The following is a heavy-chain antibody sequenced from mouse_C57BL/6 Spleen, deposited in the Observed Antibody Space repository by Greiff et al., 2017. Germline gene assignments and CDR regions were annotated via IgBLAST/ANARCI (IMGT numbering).Heavy chain of an antibody. J-gene: IGHJ2*01. CDR1: GFTFSDYG. V-gene: IGHV5-17*01. CDR2: ISSGGSTI. Sequence: EVKLMESGGGLVKPGGSLKLSCAASGFTFSDYGMHWVRQAPEKGLEWVAYISSGGSTIYYADTVKGRFTISRDNAKNTLFLQMTSLRSEDTARYYGARRDYCSNSYDVDYWGQGTTVTVSS. D-gene: IGHD2-5*01. CDR3: ARRDYCSNSYDVDY.